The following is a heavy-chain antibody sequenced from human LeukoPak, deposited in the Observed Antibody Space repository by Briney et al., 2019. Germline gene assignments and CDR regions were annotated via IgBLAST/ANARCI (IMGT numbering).Heavy chain of an antibody. CDR2: IYYSGST. Sequence: SETLSLTCTVSGGSISSYYWSWIRQPPGKGLAWIGYIYYSGSTNYNPSLNSRVTISVDTSKNQFSLKLSSVTAADTAVYYRARIRGPYYYYGMDVWGQGTTVTVSS. J-gene: IGHJ6*02. CDR1: GGSISSYY. V-gene: IGHV4-59*01. CDR3: ARIRGPYYYYGMDV. D-gene: IGHD3-3*02.